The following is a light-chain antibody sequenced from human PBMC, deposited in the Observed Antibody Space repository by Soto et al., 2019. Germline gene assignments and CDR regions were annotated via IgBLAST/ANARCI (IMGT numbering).Light chain of an antibody. J-gene: IGKJ1*01. CDR3: QQYNPYSPWT. CDR1: QSISSW. Sequence: DIQMTQSPSTLSASLGDRVTITCRASQSISSWLAWYQQKPGKAHNLLIYKASSLESGVPSRFSGSGSGTEFTLSISGLQPDDFATYYCQQYNPYSPWTFGQGTKVDIK. CDR2: KAS. V-gene: IGKV1-5*03.